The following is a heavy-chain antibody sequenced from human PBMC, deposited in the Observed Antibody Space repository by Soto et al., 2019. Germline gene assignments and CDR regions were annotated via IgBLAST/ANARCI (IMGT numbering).Heavy chain of an antibody. Sequence: QVQLVQSGAEVKKPGASVKVSCKASGYTFTEYYIQWVRQAPGQGLEWMGWINSNTGGTNYAQKFQGRVTMTRDTSISTAYMELSRLGSDDTAVYYCARDPGYYGLDVWGQGTTVTGSS. CDR1: GYTFTEYY. CDR3: ARDPGYYGLDV. V-gene: IGHV1-2*02. J-gene: IGHJ6*02. CDR2: INSNTGGT.